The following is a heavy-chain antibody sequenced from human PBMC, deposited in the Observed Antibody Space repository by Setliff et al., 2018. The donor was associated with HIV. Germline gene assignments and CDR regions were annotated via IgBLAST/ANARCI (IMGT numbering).Heavy chain of an antibody. D-gene: IGHD3-3*01. J-gene: IGHJ4*02. CDR3: ARETIWSGHSYFDY. CDR1: GYTLTELS. CDR2: FDPEDGET. V-gene: IGHV1-24*01. Sequence: GASVKVSCKISGYTLTELSIHWVRQAPGKGLEWMANFDPEDGETFYAQKFQGRLTMTEDTSTDTAYMELSSLRSDDTAMYYCARETIWSGHSYFDYWGQGTLVTVSS.